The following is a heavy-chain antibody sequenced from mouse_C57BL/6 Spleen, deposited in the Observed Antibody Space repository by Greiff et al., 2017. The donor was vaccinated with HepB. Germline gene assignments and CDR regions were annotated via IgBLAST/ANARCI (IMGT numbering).Heavy chain of an antibody. Sequence: EVKVVESGGGLVQPGGSLSLSCAASGFTFIDYYMSWVRQPPGKALEWLGFIRNKANGYTTEYSASVKGRFTITRDNSQSILYLQLNALRAEDSATDYCASFYYGNYDAMDYWGQGTSVTVSS. CDR3: ASFYYGNYDAMDY. CDR1: GFTFIDYY. J-gene: IGHJ4*01. CDR2: IRNKANGYTT. D-gene: IGHD2-1*01. V-gene: IGHV7-3*01.